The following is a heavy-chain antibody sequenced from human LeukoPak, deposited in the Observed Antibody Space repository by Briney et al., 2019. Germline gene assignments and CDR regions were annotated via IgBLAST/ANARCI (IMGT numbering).Heavy chain of an antibody. CDR1: AYTFTSYG. CDR3: ARLGGRVRLGELSQDY. V-gene: IGHV1-18*01. Sequence: ASVKVSCKASAYTFTSYGISWVRQAPGQGLEWMGWISAYIGKTNYAQKFQGRVTMTTDTSTSTAYMEMRNLRSEDTAVYYCARLGGRVRLGELSQDYWGQGTLVTVSS. CDR2: ISAYIGKT. D-gene: IGHD3-16*02. J-gene: IGHJ4*02.